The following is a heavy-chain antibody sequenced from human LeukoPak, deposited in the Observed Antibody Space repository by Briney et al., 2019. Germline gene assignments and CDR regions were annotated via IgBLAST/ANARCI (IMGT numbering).Heavy chain of an antibody. CDR2: ISGSGGST. CDR3: ARGGPYYYYGMDV. CDR1: GFTFSSYA. J-gene: IGHJ6*02. Sequence: GGSLRLPCAASGFTFSSYAMSWVRQAPGKGLEWVSAISGSGGSTYYADSVKGRFTISRDNSKNTVYLQMNSLRGEDTAVYHCARGGPYYYYGMDVWGQGTTVTVSS. D-gene: IGHD3-16*01. V-gene: IGHV3-23*01.